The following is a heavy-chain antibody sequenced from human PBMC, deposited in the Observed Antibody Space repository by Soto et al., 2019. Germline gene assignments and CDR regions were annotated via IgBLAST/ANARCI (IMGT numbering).Heavy chain of an antibody. J-gene: IGHJ6*02. CDR3: ASAGSGGDYYYGMDV. V-gene: IGHV4-34*01. Sequence: SKTLSLTCAVYGGSFSGYYWSWIRQPPGKGLEWIGEINHSGSTNYNPSLKSRVTISVDTSKNQFSLKLSSVTAADTAVYYCASAGSGGDYYYGMDVWGQGTTVTAP. D-gene: IGHD6-19*01. CDR1: GGSFSGYY. CDR2: INHSGST.